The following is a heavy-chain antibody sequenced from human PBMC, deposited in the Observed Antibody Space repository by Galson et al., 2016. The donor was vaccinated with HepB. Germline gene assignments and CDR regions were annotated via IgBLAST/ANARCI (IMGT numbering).Heavy chain of an antibody. Sequence: SLRLSCAASGFTFSAYAMAWARQAPGKGLEWVSGISDSGANKYYADSVRGRFSISRDDSKSTLYLQMTNLRVEDTALYYCVADHGGLDCFDFWGRGTMVTVSS. V-gene: IGHV3-23*01. CDR3: VADHGGLDCFDF. J-gene: IGHJ3*01. D-gene: IGHD4-23*01. CDR2: ISDSGANK. CDR1: GFTFSAYA.